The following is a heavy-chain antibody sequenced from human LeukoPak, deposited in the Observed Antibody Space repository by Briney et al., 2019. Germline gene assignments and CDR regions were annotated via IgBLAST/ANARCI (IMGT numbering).Heavy chain of an antibody. CDR1: GFTLSNYC. CDR2: IMTDGTNT. Sequence: GGTLRLSCAVSGFTLSNYCMDWVRQAPGEGLVWVSRIMTDGTNTNYAVPVKGRFTIYRDNAKNTLYLQMNSLRAEDTAAYTTVRVEIGTYHGMDGWGQGTTVTVSS. D-gene: IGHD2-2*01. CDR3: VRVEIGTYHGMDG. J-gene: IGHJ6*02. V-gene: IGHV3-74*01.